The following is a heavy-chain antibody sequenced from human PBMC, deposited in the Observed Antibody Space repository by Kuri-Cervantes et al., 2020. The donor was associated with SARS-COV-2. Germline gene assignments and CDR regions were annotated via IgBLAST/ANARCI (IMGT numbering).Heavy chain of an antibody. Sequence: LRLSCTVSGGSISSGGHYWSWIRQHPGKGLEWIGYIYYSGSTYYNPSLKSRVTISVDTSKNQFSLKLSSVTAADTAVYYCARVPRITIFGVVSHFDYWGQGTLVTVSS. D-gene: IGHD3-3*01. CDR3: ARVPRITIFGVVSHFDY. CDR1: GGSISSGGHY. J-gene: IGHJ4*02. CDR2: IYYSGST. V-gene: IGHV4-31*03.